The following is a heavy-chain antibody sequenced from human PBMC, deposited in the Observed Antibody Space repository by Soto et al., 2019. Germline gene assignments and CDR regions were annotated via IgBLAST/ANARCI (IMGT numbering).Heavy chain of an antibody. D-gene: IGHD6-25*01. J-gene: IGHJ4*02. CDR1: GYTFTDYD. CDR2: MNPSSGKT. Sequence: QVQLVQSGAEVKTPGASVKVSCKASGYTFTDYDINWVRQAPGQGLEWVGRMNPSSGKTDYAQNVQATGKGLEWVGRITRSSGKTDYAENFQARITMTSDTSISTVYLELSNLGYEDTALFYCSTWGRDGWYTGFFWGQGTMVTVAS. CDR3: TSDTSISTVYLELSNLGYEDTALFYCSTWGRDGWYTGFF. V-gene: IGHV1-8*01.